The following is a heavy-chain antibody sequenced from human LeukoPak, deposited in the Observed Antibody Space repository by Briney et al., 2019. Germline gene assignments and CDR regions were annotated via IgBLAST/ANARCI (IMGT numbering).Heavy chain of an antibody. J-gene: IGHJ4*02. Sequence: SETLSLTCTVSGGSISNYYWSWIRQPPGKGLEWIGYISYSETTNYNPSLKSRVTISVDTSKNQFSLKLSSVTAADTAVYYCARDQSGHCSGGSCYNFDYWGQGTLVTVSS. CDR3: ARDQSGHCSGGSCYNFDY. CDR2: ISYSETT. V-gene: IGHV4-59*01. CDR1: GGSISNYY. D-gene: IGHD2-15*01.